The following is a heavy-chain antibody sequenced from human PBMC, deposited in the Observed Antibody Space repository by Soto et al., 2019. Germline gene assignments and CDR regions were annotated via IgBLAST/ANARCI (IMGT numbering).Heavy chain of an antibody. CDR1: GFTLSSYG. J-gene: IGHJ3*02. D-gene: IGHD1-26*01. Sequence: PGGSLRLSCAASGFTLSSYGMHWVRQAPGKGLEWVAVMWYDGSNKYFADSVKGRFTISRDNSKNTLYLQMNSLRAEDTAVYYCARDRWEVYAFDIWGQGKMVTVSS. V-gene: IGHV3-33*01. CDR2: MWYDGSNK. CDR3: ARDRWEVYAFDI.